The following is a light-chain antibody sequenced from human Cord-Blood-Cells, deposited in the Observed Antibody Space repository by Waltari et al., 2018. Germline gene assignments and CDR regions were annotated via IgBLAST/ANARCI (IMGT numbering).Light chain of an antibody. CDR2: DAS. J-gene: IGKJ2*01. CDR1: QSISSW. Sequence: DIQMTQSPSTLSASVGDRVTITGRASQSISSWLAWYQQKPGKAPKLLIYDASSLESGVPSRFSGSGSGTEFTLTISSLQPDDFATYYCQQYNSYLFRQGTKLEIK. V-gene: IGKV1-5*01. CDR3: QQYNSYL.